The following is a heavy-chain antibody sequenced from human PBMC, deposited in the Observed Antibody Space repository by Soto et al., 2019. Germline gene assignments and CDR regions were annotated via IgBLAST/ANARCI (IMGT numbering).Heavy chain of an antibody. V-gene: IGHV1-18*01. CDR1: GYTFTSYG. D-gene: IGHD6-19*01. CDR3: ARLLGSRIVVASLGWYFDL. J-gene: IGHJ2*01. Sequence: ASVKVSCKASGYTFTSYGISWVRQAPGQGLEWMGWISAYNGNTNYAQKLQGRVTMTTDTSTSTAYMELRSLRSDDTAVYYCARLLGSRIVVASLGWYFDLWGRGTLVTVSS. CDR2: ISAYNGNT.